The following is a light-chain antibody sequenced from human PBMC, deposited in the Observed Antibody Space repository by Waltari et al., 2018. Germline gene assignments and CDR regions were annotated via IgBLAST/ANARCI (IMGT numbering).Light chain of an antibody. V-gene: IGKV3-15*01. Sequence: EIVMTQSPATLSVSPGERATLSFRASQSVSNKLAWYQQKPCQAPRLLSFGASTRATGIPARFSGSGSGTEFTLTISSLQSEDFAVYYCQQCDTWPLTFGGGTKVEIK. CDR3: QQCDTWPLT. J-gene: IGKJ4*01. CDR2: GAS. CDR1: QSVSNK.